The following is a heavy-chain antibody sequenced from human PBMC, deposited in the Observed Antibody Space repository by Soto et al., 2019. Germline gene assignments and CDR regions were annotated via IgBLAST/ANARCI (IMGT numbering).Heavy chain of an antibody. V-gene: IGHV3-64*01. D-gene: IGHD6-6*01. J-gene: IGHJ6*03. CDR3: ARRARADYYYMDV. CDR1: GFTLSSDA. CDR2: ISSNGIGT. Sequence: EVQLVESGGGLAQPGGSLRLSCAASGFTLSSDAMAWVRQAPGKGLEYVSGISSNGIGTYYSNSVKGRFTISRDNSKNTVYLQMDSLRPEDMAVYYCARRARADYYYMDVWGKGTTVTVS.